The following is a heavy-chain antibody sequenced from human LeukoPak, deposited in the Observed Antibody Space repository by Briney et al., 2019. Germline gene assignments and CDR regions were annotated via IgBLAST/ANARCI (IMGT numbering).Heavy chain of an antibody. CDR3: ARDSAMDSSGRFDY. V-gene: IGHV1-18*01. CDR2: ISAYNGNT. D-gene: IGHD6-19*01. Sequence: ASVKVSCKASGYTFTSYGISWVLQAPGQGLEWMGWISAYNGNTNYAQKLQGRVTMTTDTSTSTAYMELRSLRSDDTAVYYCARDSAMDSSGRFDYWGQGTLVTVSS. CDR1: GYTFTSYG. J-gene: IGHJ4*02.